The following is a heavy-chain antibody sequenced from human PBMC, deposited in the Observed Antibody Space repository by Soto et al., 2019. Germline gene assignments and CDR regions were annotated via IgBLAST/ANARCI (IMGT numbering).Heavy chain of an antibody. Sequence: PGGSLRLSCASSGFTFSSYAMTLVRQAPGKGLEWVSGISGSGGTTYYADSVKGRFTISRDNSKNTLYLQMNSLRAEDTAVYYCAKVAVSLFDHWGQGTLVTAPQ. D-gene: IGHD2-8*01. CDR3: AKVAVSLFDH. CDR1: GFTFSSYA. J-gene: IGHJ4*02. CDR2: ISGSGGTT. V-gene: IGHV3-23*01.